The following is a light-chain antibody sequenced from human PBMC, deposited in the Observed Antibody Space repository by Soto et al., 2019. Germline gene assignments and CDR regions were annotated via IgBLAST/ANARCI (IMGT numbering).Light chain of an antibody. CDR2: DVS. J-gene: IGLJ3*02. Sequence: QSALTQPRSVSGSPGQTVTISCVGTSSDVGAYEYVSWYQHHPGKAPRVVIYDVSQRPSGVPVRFSGSKSGTTASLTISGLQAEDEADYYCCSYAGTYWVFGGGTKLTVL. CDR3: CSYAGTYWV. V-gene: IGLV2-11*01. CDR1: SSDVGAYEY.